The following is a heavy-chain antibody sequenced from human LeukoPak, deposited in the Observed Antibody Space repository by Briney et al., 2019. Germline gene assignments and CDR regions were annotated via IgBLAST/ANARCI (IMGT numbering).Heavy chain of an antibody. CDR3: ARVPETYYDFWSGYGTNDY. J-gene: IGHJ4*02. D-gene: IGHD3-3*01. Sequence: ASVKVSCKASGYAFTSYGISWVRQAPGQGLEWMGWISAYNGNTNYAQKLQGRVTMTTDTSTSTAYMELRSLRADDTAVYYCARVPETYYDFWSGYGTNDYWGQGTLVTVSS. V-gene: IGHV1-18*01. CDR2: ISAYNGNT. CDR1: GYAFTSYG.